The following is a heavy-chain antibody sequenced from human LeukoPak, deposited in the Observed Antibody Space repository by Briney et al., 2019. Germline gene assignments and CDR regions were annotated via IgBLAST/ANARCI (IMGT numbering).Heavy chain of an antibody. Sequence: PSQTLSLTCTVSGGSISSGGYYWSWIRQHPGKGLEWIGYIYYSGSTYYNPSLKSRVTISVDTSKNQFSLKLSSVTAADTAVYYCARLPGATSNVDYWGQGTLVTVSS. CDR1: GGSISSGGYY. J-gene: IGHJ4*02. CDR2: IYYSGST. CDR3: ARLPGATSNVDY. V-gene: IGHV4-31*03. D-gene: IGHD1-26*01.